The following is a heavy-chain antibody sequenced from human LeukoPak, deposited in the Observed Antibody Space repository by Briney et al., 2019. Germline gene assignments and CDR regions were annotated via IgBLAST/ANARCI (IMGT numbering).Heavy chain of an antibody. Sequence: PGESLKISCKGSGYSFTSYWIGLVRQMPGKVLEWMGIIYPGDSDTRYSPSFQGQVTISADKSISTAYLQWSSLTASDTAMYYCARLGSSSWSRYFDYWGQGTLVTVSS. D-gene: IGHD6-13*01. J-gene: IGHJ4*02. CDR1: GYSFTSYW. CDR2: IYPGDSDT. V-gene: IGHV5-51*01. CDR3: ARLGSSSWSRYFDY.